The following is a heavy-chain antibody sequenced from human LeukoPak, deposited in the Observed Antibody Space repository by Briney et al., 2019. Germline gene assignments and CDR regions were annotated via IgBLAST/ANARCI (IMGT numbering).Heavy chain of an antibody. CDR3: ARGAVQFYFDY. V-gene: IGHV3-53*01. CDR1: GFTFSNTW. CDR2: IYSGGVT. J-gene: IGHJ4*02. Sequence: GGSLRLSCAGSGFTFSNTWMHWVRQAPGKGLEWVSVIYSGGVTYYADSVKGRFTISRDNSKNTLYLQMNSLRAEDTAVYYCARGAVQFYFDYWGQGTLVTVSS. D-gene: IGHD6-19*01.